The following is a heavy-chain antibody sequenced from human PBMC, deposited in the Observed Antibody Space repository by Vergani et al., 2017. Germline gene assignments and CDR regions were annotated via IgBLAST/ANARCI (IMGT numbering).Heavy chain of an antibody. Sequence: QVQLQESGPGLVKPSGTLSLTCAVSGGSISSSNWWSWVRQPPGKGLEWIGEIYHSGSTNYNPSLKSRVTISVDKSKNQFSLKLSSVTAADTAVYYWAREPERFGEKTSYDAFDIWGQGTMVTVSS. CDR1: GGSISSSNW. J-gene: IGHJ3*02. CDR2: IYHSGST. CDR3: AREPERFGEKTSYDAFDI. V-gene: IGHV4-4*02. D-gene: IGHD3-10*01.